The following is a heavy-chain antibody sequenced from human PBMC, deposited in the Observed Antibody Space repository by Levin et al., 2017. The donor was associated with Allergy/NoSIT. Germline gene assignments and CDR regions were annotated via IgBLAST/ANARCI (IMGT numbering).Heavy chain of an antibody. D-gene: IGHD3/OR15-3a*01. CDR2: ISGYNGNT. V-gene: IGHV1-18*01. CDR3: ARDGVYDFRSPHYWGYFDL. CDR1: GYTFTNYG. J-gene: IGHJ5*02. Sequence: PAASVKVSCKASGYTFTNYGVSWVRQFPGQGLEWMGWISGYNGNTIYPQKLQGRVTLTIDTSTTTVFMELRGLTSDDPALYYCARDGVYDFRSPHYWGYFDLWGQGTLVTVSS.